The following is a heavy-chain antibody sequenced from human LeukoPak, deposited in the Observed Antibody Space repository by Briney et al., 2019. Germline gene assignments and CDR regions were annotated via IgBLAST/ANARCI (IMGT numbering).Heavy chain of an antibody. CDR3: AREKITVAATWVGY. V-gene: IGHV4-38-2*02. Sequence: PSETLSLTCTVSGYSISSGYYWGWIRQPPGKGLEWIGSIYHSGSTYYNPSLKSRVTISVDTSKNQFSLKLSSVTAADTAVYYCAREKITVAATWVGYWGQGTLVTVSS. J-gene: IGHJ4*02. CDR2: IYHSGST. CDR1: GYSISSGYY. D-gene: IGHD6-19*01.